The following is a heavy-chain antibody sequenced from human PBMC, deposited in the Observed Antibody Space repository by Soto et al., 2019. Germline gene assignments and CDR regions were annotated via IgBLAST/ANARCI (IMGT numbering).Heavy chain of an antibody. CDR1: GYSFTRHW. Sequence: VESLKISCKVSGYSFTRHWIGWVRTRPGKVLEWMGVIYPGDSDTRYSPSFQGQVTISADKSISTAYLQWSSLKASDTAMFYCARHGETDVSDIWGQGTMVTGSS. V-gene: IGHV5-51*01. CDR2: IYPGDSDT. J-gene: IGHJ3*02. CDR3: ARHGETDVSDI.